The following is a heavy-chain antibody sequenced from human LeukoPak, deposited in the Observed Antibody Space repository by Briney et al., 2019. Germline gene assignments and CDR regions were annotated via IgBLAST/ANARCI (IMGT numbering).Heavy chain of an antibody. CDR3: ARWDAFEI. CDR1: GFTFSSYH. V-gene: IGHV3-48*03. Sequence: GGSLRLSCAVSGFTFSSYHMNWVRQAPGKGLEWVSFISTSGDTIYYANSVKGRFTISRDNAKNSLYLQMNSLRAEDTAVYYCARWDAFEIWGQGTMVTVSS. J-gene: IGHJ3*02. CDR2: ISTSGDTI.